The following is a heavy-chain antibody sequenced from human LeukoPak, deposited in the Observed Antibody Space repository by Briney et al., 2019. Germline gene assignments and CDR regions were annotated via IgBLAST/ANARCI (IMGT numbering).Heavy chain of an antibody. Sequence: ASVKVSCKVSGYTLTELSMHWVRQAPGKGLEWMGGFDPEDGETIYAQKFQGRVTMTEDTSTDTAYMELSSLRSEDTAVYYCATDGPYSYGRSSSYWGQGTLVTVSS. CDR1: GYTLTELS. CDR2: FDPEDGET. D-gene: IGHD5-18*01. CDR3: ATDGPYSYGRSSSY. V-gene: IGHV1-24*01. J-gene: IGHJ4*02.